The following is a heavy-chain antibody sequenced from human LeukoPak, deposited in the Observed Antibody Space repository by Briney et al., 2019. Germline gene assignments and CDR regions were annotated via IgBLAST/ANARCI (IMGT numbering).Heavy chain of an antibody. CDR3: AIDRLSYDWSDYRFHY. CDR1: GFTFRTYW. D-gene: IGHD3-22*01. V-gene: IGHV3-7*03. Sequence: GGSLRLSCVASGFTFRTYWMNWFRRAPGKGLEWVGNINHDGGEVNYVDSVKGRFTISRDNAKDSLYLQMNSLRAEDTAMYYCAIDRLSYDWSDYRFHYWGQGARVTVSP. J-gene: IGHJ4*01. CDR2: INHDGGEV.